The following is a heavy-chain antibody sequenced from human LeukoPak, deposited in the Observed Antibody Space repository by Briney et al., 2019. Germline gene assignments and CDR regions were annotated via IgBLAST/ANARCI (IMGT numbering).Heavy chain of an antibody. CDR2: IYTSGST. Sequence: SETLSLTCTVSGGSISSGSYYWSWIRQPAGKGLEWIGRIYTSGSTNYNPSLKSRVTISVDTSKNQFSLKLSSVTAADTAVYYCARDLPGLAVEGAFDIWGQGTMVIVSS. D-gene: IGHD6-19*01. CDR1: GGSISSGSYY. J-gene: IGHJ3*02. CDR3: ARDLPGLAVEGAFDI. V-gene: IGHV4-61*02.